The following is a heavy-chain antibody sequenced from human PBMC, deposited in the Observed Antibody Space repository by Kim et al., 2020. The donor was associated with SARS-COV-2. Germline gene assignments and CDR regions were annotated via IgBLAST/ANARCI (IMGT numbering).Heavy chain of an antibody. Sequence: SPSVQGQVTISADKSISTAYLQWSSLKASDTAMYYCARLSSSTSPNWFDPWGQGTLVTVSS. V-gene: IGHV5-51*01. CDR3: ARLSSSTSPNWFDP. D-gene: IGHD2-2*01. J-gene: IGHJ5*02.